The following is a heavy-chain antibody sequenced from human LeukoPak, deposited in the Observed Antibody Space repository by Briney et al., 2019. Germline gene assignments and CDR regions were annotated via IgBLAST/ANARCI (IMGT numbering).Heavy chain of an antibody. CDR3: ARGDYGDSKIDY. V-gene: IGHV3-74*01. CDR2: INSDGSST. Sequence: GGSLILSCAASGFTLSSYWMHWVRQAPGKGLVWVSRINSDGSSTSYADSVKGRFTISRDNAKNTLYLQMNSLRAEDTAVYYCARGDYGDSKIDYWGQGTLVTVSS. D-gene: IGHD4-17*01. J-gene: IGHJ4*02. CDR1: GFTLSSYW.